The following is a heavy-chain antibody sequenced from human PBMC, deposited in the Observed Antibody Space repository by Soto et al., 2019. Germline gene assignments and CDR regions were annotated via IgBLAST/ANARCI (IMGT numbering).Heavy chain of an antibody. J-gene: IGHJ4*02. D-gene: IGHD3-22*01. CDR2: IYYSGST. CDR1: GGSISSGGYY. CDR3: ASFYPYYYDSSGYYYASTPFFDY. V-gene: IGHV4-31*03. Sequence: SETLSLTCTVSGGSISSGGYYWSWIRQHPGKGLEWIGYIYYSGSTYYNPSLKSRVTISVDTSKNQFSLKLSSVTAADTSVYYCASFYPYYYDSSGYYYASTPFFDYWGQGTLVTVSS.